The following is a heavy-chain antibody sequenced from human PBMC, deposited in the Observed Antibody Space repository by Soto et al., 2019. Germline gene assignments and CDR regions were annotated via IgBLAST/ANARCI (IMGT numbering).Heavy chain of an antibody. V-gene: IGHV1-69*06. J-gene: IGHJ2*01. Sequence: QVQLVQSGAEVKKPGSSVNVSCRASGGTFSNYAISWVRQAPGQGLEWMGGIIPLFGTANYVQKFQGRVTITADKSASTAYMELNSLRSEDTAVYYCARGSTTKWYFDLWGRGNLVTVSS. D-gene: IGHD1-1*01. CDR2: IIPLFGTA. CDR1: GGTFSNYA. CDR3: ARGSTTKWYFDL.